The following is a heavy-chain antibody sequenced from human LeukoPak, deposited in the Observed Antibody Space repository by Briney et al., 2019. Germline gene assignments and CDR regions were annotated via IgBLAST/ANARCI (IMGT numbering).Heavy chain of an antibody. J-gene: IGHJ4*02. CDR1: GYTFTGYY. V-gene: IGHV1-2*02. CDR2: ISPNSGGT. Sequence: ASVKVSCKASGYTFTGYYMHWVRQAPGQGLEWMGWISPNSGGTNYAQKFQGRVTMTRDTSISTAYMELSRLRSDDTAVYYCARRGTRGGYDSSGYLGYWGQGTLVTVSS. CDR3: ARRGTRGGYDSSGYLGY. D-gene: IGHD3-22*01.